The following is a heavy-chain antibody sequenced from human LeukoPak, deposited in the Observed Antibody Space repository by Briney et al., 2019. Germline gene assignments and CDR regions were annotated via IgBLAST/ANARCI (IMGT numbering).Heavy chain of an antibody. V-gene: IGHV1-46*01. CDR2: INPSGIST. J-gene: IGHJ4*02. CDR1: GYTFTSYY. D-gene: IGHD2-15*01. Sequence: ASVKVSCKASGYTFTSYYMHWVRQAPGQGLEWMGIINPSGISTSYAQKFQGRVTMTRDTSTSTVYMELSSLRSEDTAVYYCAGGYPASGGSPLQDYWDQGTLVTVSS. CDR3: AGGYPASGGSPLQDY.